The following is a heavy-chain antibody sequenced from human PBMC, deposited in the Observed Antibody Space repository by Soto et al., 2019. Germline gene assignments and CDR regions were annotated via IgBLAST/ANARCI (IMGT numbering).Heavy chain of an antibody. J-gene: IGHJ4*02. Sequence: ASVKVSCKASGYTLTRYYMHWVRQAPGQGLEWMGVIDPSAGSTTWAQRFQGRVTITRDTSTSTVYMELSSLSSEDTAVYYCARSPVPTGTTLYYFDYWGQGALVTVSS. CDR1: GYTLTRYY. D-gene: IGHD1-1*01. CDR3: ARSPVPTGTTLYYFDY. CDR2: IDPSAGST. V-gene: IGHV1-46*01.